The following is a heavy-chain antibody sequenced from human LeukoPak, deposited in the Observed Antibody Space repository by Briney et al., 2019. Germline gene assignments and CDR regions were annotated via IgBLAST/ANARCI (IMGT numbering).Heavy chain of an antibody. Sequence: GGSLRLSCAASGFIFSNYNMNWVRQAPGKGLEWVSSISSSISYIFYADSLKGRFTISRDNTKNSLYLQMNSLRAEDTAVYYCARRGRRYYYGPWGQGTLVTVSS. V-gene: IGHV3-21*01. CDR2: ISSSISYI. D-gene: IGHD3-10*01. J-gene: IGHJ5*02. CDR3: ARRGRRYYYGP. CDR1: GFIFSNYN.